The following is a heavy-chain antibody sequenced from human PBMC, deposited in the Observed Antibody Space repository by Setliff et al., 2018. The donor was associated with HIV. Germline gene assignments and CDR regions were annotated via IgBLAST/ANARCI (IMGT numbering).Heavy chain of an antibody. V-gene: IGHV4-4*08. CDR3: ARDATGEGYMDA. J-gene: IGHJ6*03. CDR2: IYTSGST. CDR1: GGSISSYA. Sequence: SETLSLTCTVSGGSISSYAWSWIRQPPGKGLEWIGYIYTSGSTNYNPYLKSRVTISVDTSENQFPLKLTPVTAADTAMCFCARDATGEGYMDAWGKGTTVTVSS.